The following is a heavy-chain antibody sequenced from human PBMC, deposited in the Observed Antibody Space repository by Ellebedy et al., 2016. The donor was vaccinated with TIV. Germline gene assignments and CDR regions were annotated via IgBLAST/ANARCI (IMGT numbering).Heavy chain of an antibody. Sequence: SETLSLXXSVPGGSVSTTTYYWVWVRQPPGKGLEWIGSLSFSGDTSYNPSLESRVTLSVDTSKNQFSLMVTSMTAADTAVYYCARLSSGWYGWFDPWGQGTLVTVSS. J-gene: IGHJ5*02. CDR1: GGSVSTTTYY. D-gene: IGHD6-19*01. CDR2: LSFSGDT. V-gene: IGHV4-39*01. CDR3: ARLSSGWYGWFDP.